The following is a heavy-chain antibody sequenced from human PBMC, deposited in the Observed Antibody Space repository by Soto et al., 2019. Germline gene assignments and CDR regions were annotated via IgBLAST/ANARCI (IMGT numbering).Heavy chain of an antibody. CDR3: ASEYSSGRSKD. V-gene: IGHV1-8*01. D-gene: IGHD6-19*01. J-gene: IGHJ4*02. Sequence: QVQLVQSGAEVKKPGASVKVSCKASGYTFTSYDINWVRQATGQGLEWMGWMNPNSGNTGYAQKFRGRVTMTRNTSIRTAYMELSRLRSEDTAVYYCASEYSSGRSKDWGQGTLVPVSS. CDR2: MNPNSGNT. CDR1: GYTFTSYD.